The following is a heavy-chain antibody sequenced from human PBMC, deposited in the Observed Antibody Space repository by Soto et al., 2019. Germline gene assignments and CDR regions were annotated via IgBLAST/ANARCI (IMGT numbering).Heavy chain of an antibody. Sequence: EVQLVESGGGLVKPGGSLRLSCAASGFTFSSYSMNWVRQAPGKGLEWVSSISSSSSYIYYADSVKGRFTISRDNAKNSLYLKMNSLRAEDTAVYYCARDGNSGYVDYYGMDVWGKGTTVTVSS. CDR3: ARDGNSGYVDYYGMDV. J-gene: IGHJ6*04. V-gene: IGHV3-21*06. CDR2: ISSSSSYI. D-gene: IGHD5-12*01. CDR1: GFTFSSYS.